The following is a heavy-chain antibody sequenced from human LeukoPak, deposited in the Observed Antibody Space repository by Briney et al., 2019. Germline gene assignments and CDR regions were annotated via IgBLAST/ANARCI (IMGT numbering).Heavy chain of an antibody. CDR3: AKVSSSGGFDY. J-gene: IGHJ4*02. CDR2: ISYDGSNK. V-gene: IGHV3-30*18. CDR1: GFTFSSYG. D-gene: IGHD6-6*01. Sequence: GGSLRLSCAASGFTFSSYGMHWVRQAPGKGLEWVAVISYDGSNKYYADSVKGRFTISRDNSKNTLYLQMSSLRAEDTAVYYCAKVSSSGGFDYWGQGTLVTVSS.